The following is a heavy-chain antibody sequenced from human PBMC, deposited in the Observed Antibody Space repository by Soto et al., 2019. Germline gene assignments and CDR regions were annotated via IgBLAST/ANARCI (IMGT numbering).Heavy chain of an antibody. CDR3: ARVAPWLGYYFDY. J-gene: IGHJ4*02. D-gene: IGHD5-12*01. CDR2: IIPVLGAA. V-gene: IGHV1-69*01. Sequence: QVQLVQSGAEVRKPGSSVQVSCKASGGTFDNCAIVWVRQAPGQGLEWVGGIIPVLGAANYAQKFQDKVTITADASTSTAYMGLSSLTSEDTAVYYCARVAPWLGYYFDYWGQGTLVTVSS. CDR1: GGTFDNCA.